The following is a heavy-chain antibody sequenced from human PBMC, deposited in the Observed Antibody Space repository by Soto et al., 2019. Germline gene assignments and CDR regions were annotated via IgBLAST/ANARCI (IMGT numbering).Heavy chain of an antibody. Sequence: ASVKVSCKASGYTFTGYYMHWVRQAPGQGLEWMGWINPNSGGTNYAQKFQGWVTMTRDTSISTAYMELSRLRSDDTAVYYCARDPNNWNDDTSYYFDYWGQGTLVTVSS. D-gene: IGHD1-1*01. J-gene: IGHJ4*02. CDR1: GYTFTGYY. CDR2: INPNSGGT. CDR3: ARDPNNWNDDTSYYFDY. V-gene: IGHV1-2*04.